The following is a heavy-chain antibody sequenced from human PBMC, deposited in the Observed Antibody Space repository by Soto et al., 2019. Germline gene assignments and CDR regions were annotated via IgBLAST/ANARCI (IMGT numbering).Heavy chain of an antibody. Sequence: QVQLVQSGAEVKKPGASVRVSCKASGYTFTNYGISWLRQAPGQRLEWMGWISAYNGDTNFAQKVQGRVTLTTDTSTSTAYMELWSLTSADTAMYYCARDSLGTETTAWLDPWGQGTLVTVSS. V-gene: IGHV1-18*04. CDR3: ARDSLGTETTAWLDP. CDR2: ISAYNGDT. CDR1: GYTFTNYG. D-gene: IGHD1-1*01. J-gene: IGHJ5*02.